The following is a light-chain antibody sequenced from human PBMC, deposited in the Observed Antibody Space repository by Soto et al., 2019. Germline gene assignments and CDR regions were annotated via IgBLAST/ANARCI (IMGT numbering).Light chain of an antibody. Sequence: EIVMTQSPATLSVSPGERATLSCRASQSVSSKLAWYQQKPGQGPRLLIYGASTSATGIPARFSGSGSGTEFTLTISSLQSEDFEVYYCQHYNPWLWTFGQGTKVEIK. CDR2: GAS. CDR1: QSVSSK. J-gene: IGKJ1*01. CDR3: QHYNPWLWT. V-gene: IGKV3-15*01.